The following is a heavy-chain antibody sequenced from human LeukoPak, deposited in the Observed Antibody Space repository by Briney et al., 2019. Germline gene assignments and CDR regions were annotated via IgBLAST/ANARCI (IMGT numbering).Heavy chain of an antibody. CDR2: IIPVFGTA. CDR1: GGTFSSYA. Sequence: SVKVSCKASGGTFSSYAISWVRQAPGQGLEWMGGIIPVFGTANYAQKFQGRVTITADESTSTAYMELSSLRSEDTAVYYCARHHHCGTSTCYLYYWGQGTLVTVSS. J-gene: IGHJ4*02. D-gene: IGHD2-2*01. CDR3: ARHHHCGTSTCYLYY. V-gene: IGHV1-69*13.